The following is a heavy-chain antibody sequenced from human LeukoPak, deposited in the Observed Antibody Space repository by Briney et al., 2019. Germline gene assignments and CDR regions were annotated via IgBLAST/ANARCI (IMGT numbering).Heavy chain of an antibody. CDR3: ARHEKESDFWSGYNIDY. Sequence: KPGESLKISCKGSGHSFTSYWIGWVRQMPGKGLEWMGIIYPGDSDTRYSPSFQGQVTISADKSISTAYLQWSSLKASDTAMYYCARHEKESDFWSGYNIDYWGQGTLVTVSS. CDR2: IYPGDSDT. J-gene: IGHJ4*02. D-gene: IGHD3-3*01. V-gene: IGHV5-51*01. CDR1: GHSFTSYW.